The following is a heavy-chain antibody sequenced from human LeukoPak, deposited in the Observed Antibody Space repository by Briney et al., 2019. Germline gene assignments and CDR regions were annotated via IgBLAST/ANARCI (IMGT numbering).Heavy chain of an antibody. V-gene: IGHV3-23*01. CDR3: AKDRDYGGQNPDF. CDR2: ISGSGGST. J-gene: IGHJ4*02. D-gene: IGHD4-23*01. Sequence: PGGSLRLSCEASGFTFSRYAMNWVRQAPGRGLEWVSAISGSGGSTYYADSVKGRFTISRDNSKNTLYLQMSSLRAEDSALYYCAKDRDYGGQNPDFWGQGTLVTVSS. CDR1: GFTFSRYA.